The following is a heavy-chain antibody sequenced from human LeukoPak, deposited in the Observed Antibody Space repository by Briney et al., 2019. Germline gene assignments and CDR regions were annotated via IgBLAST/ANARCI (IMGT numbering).Heavy chain of an antibody. V-gene: IGHV1-69*13. D-gene: IGHD3-10*01. CDR3: ARGVTTGGYYYYMDV. CDR2: IIPIFGTA. CDR1: GGTFSSYA. J-gene: IGHJ6*03. Sequence: ASVKVSCKASGGTFSSYAISWVRQAPGQGLEWMGGIIPIFGTANYAQKFQGRVTITADESTSTAYTELSSLRSEDTAVYYCARGVTTGGYYYYMDVWGKGTTVTVSS.